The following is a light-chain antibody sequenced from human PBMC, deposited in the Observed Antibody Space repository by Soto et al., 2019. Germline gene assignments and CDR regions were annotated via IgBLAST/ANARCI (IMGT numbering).Light chain of an antibody. CDR2: EVS. CDR1: SSDVGGYNY. Sequence: QSVLTQPASVSGSPGQSITISCTGTSSDVGGYNYVSWYQQHPGKAPKLMIYEVSSRPSGVSNRFSGSKSGNTASLTISGLQAEDEADYYCSSYTSSSTLDVFGTGT. V-gene: IGLV2-14*01. J-gene: IGLJ1*01. CDR3: SSYTSSSTLDV.